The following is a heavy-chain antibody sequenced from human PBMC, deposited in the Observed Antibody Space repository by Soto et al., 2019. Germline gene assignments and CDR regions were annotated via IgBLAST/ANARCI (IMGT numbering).Heavy chain of an antibody. Sequence: PGGSLRLSCAASGFTFSSYGMHWVRQAPGKGLESVAAISYRGDTSYYADSVEGRFTVSRDNSKNTVYLQMTGLRPEDTALYYCPRAGLGNYCGGDSCYSLDYWGPGTLVTVSS. CDR2: ISYRGDTS. CDR3: PRAGLGNYCGGDSCYSLDY. V-gene: IGHV3-30*19. J-gene: IGHJ4*02. D-gene: IGHD2-15*01. CDR1: GFTFSSYG.